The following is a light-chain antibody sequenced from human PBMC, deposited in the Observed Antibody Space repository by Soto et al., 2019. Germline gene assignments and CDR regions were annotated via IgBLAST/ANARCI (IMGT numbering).Light chain of an antibody. J-gene: IGKJ4*01. CDR1: QSISSY. CDR3: QQSYSTPLT. CDR2: AAS. Sequence: DIQMTQSPSSLSASVGDRVTITCRASQSISSYLNWYQQKPGKAPKLLIYAASSLQSGVPSSFSGSGSGTDFTLTISSLQPEDFATYYCQQSYSTPLTFGGGTQVEIK. V-gene: IGKV1-39*01.